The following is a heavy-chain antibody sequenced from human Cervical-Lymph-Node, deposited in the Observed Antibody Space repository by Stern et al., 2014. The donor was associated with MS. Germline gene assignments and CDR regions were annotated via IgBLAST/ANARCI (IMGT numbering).Heavy chain of an antibody. V-gene: IGHV3-66*02. CDR1: GFPVSAKY. CDR2: IYSGGDT. D-gene: IGHD2-15*01. Sequence: VQLVESGGGLVQPGGSLRLSCVASGFPVSAKYMTWVRHVPGKGLEWVSLIYSGGDTSYADSVEGRFTISRDISKNTVILQMTSLRPDDTALYYCAGGGGFSDDNAFDLWGRGTMVTVSS. J-gene: IGHJ3*01. CDR3: AGGGGFSDDNAFDL.